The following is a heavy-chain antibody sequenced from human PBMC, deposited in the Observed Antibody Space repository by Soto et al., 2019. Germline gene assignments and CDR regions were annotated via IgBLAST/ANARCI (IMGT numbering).Heavy chain of an antibody. D-gene: IGHD5-12*01. J-gene: IGHJ5*02. CDR1: GGSISSGDYY. Sequence: QVQLQESGPGLVKPSQTLSLTCTVSGGSISSGDYYWSWLRPPPGKGLEWIGYSYDSGSTYYTPSLMSRVTISVNTSKTRFSLQRSSVTAADTAVYYCASYSGYEGLRFDPRGKGTLVTV. CDR3: ASYSGYEGLRFDP. CDR2: SYDSGST. V-gene: IGHV4-30-4*01.